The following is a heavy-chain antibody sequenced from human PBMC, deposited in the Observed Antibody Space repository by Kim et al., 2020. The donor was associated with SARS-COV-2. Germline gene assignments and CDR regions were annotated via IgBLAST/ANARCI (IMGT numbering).Heavy chain of an antibody. Sequence: GGSLRLSCAASGFSFSNYWMHWVRQAPGKGLVWVARIKTDASKTAYADSVKGRFTISRYNAKNTLYLQMSSLRAEDTAVYFCVRDLEWVLSDYWGQGTLV. J-gene: IGHJ4*02. CDR1: GFSFSNYW. V-gene: IGHV3-74*01. CDR3: VRDLEWVLSDY. CDR2: IKTDASKT. D-gene: IGHD3-3*01.